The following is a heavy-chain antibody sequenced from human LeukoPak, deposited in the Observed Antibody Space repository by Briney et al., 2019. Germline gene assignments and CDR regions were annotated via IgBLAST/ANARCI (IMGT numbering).Heavy chain of an antibody. CDR2: IYSAGST. CDR1: GGPINKHY. J-gene: IGHJ4*02. Sequence: SETLSLTCTVSGGPINKHYWSWIRQPPGKGLEWLGYIYSAGSTNYNPSLKSRVTISVDTSKNQFSLRLTSVTAADTAVYYCAAVVTYSGYDTFDYWGQGNLVTVSS. V-gene: IGHV4-59*11. D-gene: IGHD5-12*01. CDR3: AAVVTYSGYDTFDY.